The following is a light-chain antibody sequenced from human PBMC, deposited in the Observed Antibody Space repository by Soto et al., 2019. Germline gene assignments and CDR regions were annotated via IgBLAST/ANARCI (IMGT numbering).Light chain of an antibody. CDR2: YDG. CDR3: QVWDSSSDHYV. CDR1: NIGSKS. V-gene: IGLV3-21*04. J-gene: IGLJ1*01. Sequence: SYELTQPPSVSVAPGKTARITCGGNNIGSKSVNWYQQQPGQSPVLVVYYDGDRPSGIIERFSVSNSGDTATLTISRVEAGDEADYYCQVWDSSSDHYVFGTGTKLTVL.